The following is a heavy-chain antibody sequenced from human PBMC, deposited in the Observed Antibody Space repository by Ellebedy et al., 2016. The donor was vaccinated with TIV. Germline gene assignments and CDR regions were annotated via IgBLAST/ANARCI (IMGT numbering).Heavy chain of an antibody. CDR2: INPSGGST. CDR3: ARDDYYGSGSPLAPFDY. J-gene: IGHJ4*02. CDR1: GYTFTSYY. V-gene: IGHV1-46*01. Sequence: AASVKVSCKASGYTFTSYYMHWVRQAPGQGLEWMGIINPSGGSTSYAQKFQGRVTMTRDTSTSTVYMELSSLRSEDTAVYYCARDDYYGSGSPLAPFDYWGQGTLVTVSS. D-gene: IGHD3-10*01.